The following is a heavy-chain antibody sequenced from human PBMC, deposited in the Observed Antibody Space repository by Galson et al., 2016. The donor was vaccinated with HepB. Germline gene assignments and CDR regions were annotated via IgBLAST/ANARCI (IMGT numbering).Heavy chain of an antibody. J-gene: IGHJ4*02. CDR2: INQDGNKK. CDR1: GLKFSTYW. V-gene: IGHV3-7*03. CDR3: VTSQGY. Sequence: SLRLSCAVSGLKFSTYWMPWVHQAPGKGLEWVATINQDGNKKAYVDSVKGRFTMSRDNAKDSLHLQMNSLRAEDTGVYSCVTSQGYWGQGTLVTVSS.